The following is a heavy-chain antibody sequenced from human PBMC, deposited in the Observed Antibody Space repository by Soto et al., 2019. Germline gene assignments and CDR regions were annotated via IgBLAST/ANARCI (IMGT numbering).Heavy chain of an antibody. D-gene: IGHD3-22*01. CDR2: INPSGGST. CDR3: AKCGYDSSGRLLRYFQH. J-gene: IGHJ1*01. CDR1: GYVFSDRY. Sequence: ASVKVSCKASGYVFSDRYIHWVRQAPGQGLQWMGIINPSGGSTAYAQRFQGRITLTSDTSTSTVYLQLSSLRSEDTAVYYCAKCGYDSSGRLLRYFQHWGQGTLVTVSS. V-gene: IGHV1-46*01.